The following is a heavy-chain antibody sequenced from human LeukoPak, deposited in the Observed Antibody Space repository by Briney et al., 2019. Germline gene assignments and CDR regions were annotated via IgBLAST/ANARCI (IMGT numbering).Heavy chain of an antibody. CDR3: AREGRGYYPEH. D-gene: IGHD1-26*01. CDR2: ISYNGSKK. V-gene: IGHV3-30*03. CDR1: GSNIRGYA. Sequence: GRSLRLSCAASGSNIRGYAMHWVRQAPGKGLEWVTLISYNGSKKYYVDSVRGRFTISREDSENTLYLQMNSLRPEDTGIYYCAREGRGYYPEHWGQGTLVTVSS. J-gene: IGHJ4*02.